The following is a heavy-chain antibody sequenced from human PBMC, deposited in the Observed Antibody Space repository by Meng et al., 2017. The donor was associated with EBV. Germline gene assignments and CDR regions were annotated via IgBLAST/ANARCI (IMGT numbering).Heavy chain of an antibody. V-gene: IGHV1-69*01. J-gene: IGHJ4*02. D-gene: IGHD3-10*01. CDR3: ASESGRGFTPDY. Sequence: QGQLQQSGAEVKKPGSSVKVSCRTSGGTFRSDAVSWVRRAPGQGLEWMGGLIPMSGAPHYAQKFQDRVTIIADESTSTHSMELNNLRFEDTAMYYCASESGRGFTPDYWGQGTLVTVSS. CDR1: GGTFRSDA. CDR2: LIPMSGAP.